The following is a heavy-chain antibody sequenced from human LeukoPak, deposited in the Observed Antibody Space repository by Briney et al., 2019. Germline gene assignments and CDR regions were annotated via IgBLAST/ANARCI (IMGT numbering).Heavy chain of an antibody. V-gene: IGHV5-51*01. J-gene: IGHJ6*02. CDR1: GYSFTSYW. CDR3: ARHYSSAFYYYYGMDV. Sequence: GESLKISCKGSGYSFTSYWIGWVRQMPGKGLEWMGIIYPGDSDTRYSPSFQGQVTISADKSISTAHLQWSSLKASDTAMYYCARHYSSAFYYYYGMDVWGQGTTVTVSS. D-gene: IGHD6-25*01. CDR2: IYPGDSDT.